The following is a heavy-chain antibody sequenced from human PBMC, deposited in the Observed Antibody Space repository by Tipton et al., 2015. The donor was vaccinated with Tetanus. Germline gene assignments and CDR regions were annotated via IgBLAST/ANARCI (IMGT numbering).Heavy chain of an antibody. CDR3: ARQDTLNYYYVGYFHD. D-gene: IGHD3-22*01. V-gene: IGHV4-39*01. Sequence: TFSSYWMSWVRQAPGKGLEWIGIIYYSGSTYYNASLRSRVTISVDTSKNQFSLQLRSVTAADTAVYYCARQDTLNYYYVGYFHDWGQGTLVTVSS. CDR2: IYYSGST. J-gene: IGHJ1*01. CDR1: TFSSYW.